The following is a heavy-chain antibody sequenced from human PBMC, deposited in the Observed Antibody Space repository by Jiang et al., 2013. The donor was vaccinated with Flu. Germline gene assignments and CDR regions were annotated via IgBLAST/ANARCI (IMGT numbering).Heavy chain of an antibody. V-gene: IGHV3-23*04. CDR3: ARRVWGEPHGAFDI. D-gene: IGHD3-16*01. CDR1: GFTFSSSA. J-gene: IGHJ3*02. Sequence: VQLVESGGGLVQPGGSLRLSCAASGFTFSSSAMSWVRQAPGKGLEWVSGISGSGLSTYHADTVKGRFTISRDNSKTTLYLQMNSLRAEDTAVYYCARRVWGEPHGAFDIWGQGTMVTVSS. CDR2: ISGSGLST.